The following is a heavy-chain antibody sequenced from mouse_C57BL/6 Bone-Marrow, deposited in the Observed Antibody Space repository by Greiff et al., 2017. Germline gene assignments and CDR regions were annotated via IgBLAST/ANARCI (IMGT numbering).Heavy chain of an antibody. V-gene: IGHV5-4*01. Sequence: EVKLQESGGGLVKPGGSLKLPCAASGFTFSSYAMSWVRQTPEKRLEWVATISDGGSYTYYPDNVKGRFTISRDNAKNNRYLQMSHLKSEDTAMYYCARDRRLRRRFAYWGQGTLVTVSA. CDR3: ARDRRLRRRFAY. CDR2: ISDGGSYT. D-gene: IGHD2-4*01. CDR1: GFTFSSYA. J-gene: IGHJ3*01.